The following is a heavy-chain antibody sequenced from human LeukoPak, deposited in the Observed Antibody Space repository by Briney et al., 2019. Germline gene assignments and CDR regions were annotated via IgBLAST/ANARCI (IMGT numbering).Heavy chain of an antibody. Sequence: GGSLRLSCAASGFTFSSYSMNWVRQAPGKGLEWVSYISSSSSTIYYADSVKGRFTISRDNAKNTLYLQMNSLRAEDTAVYYCAMGHDSSGYYFGYYFDYWGQGTLVTVSS. D-gene: IGHD3-22*01. CDR2: ISSSSSTI. CDR1: GFTFSSYS. J-gene: IGHJ4*02. V-gene: IGHV3-48*01. CDR3: AMGHDSSGYYFGYYFDY.